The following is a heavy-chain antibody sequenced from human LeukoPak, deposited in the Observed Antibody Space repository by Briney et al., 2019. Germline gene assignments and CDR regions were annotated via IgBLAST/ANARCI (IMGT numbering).Heavy chain of an antibody. J-gene: IGHJ2*01. CDR1: GDSITNYY. CDR2: IYYSGST. CDR3: AKLEGRTLTRWYLDL. Sequence: NPSETLSLTCTVSGDSITNYYWSWIRQPPGKGLEWIGHIYYSGSTNFNPSLKSRVTLSVDTSKNQFSLKLTSVTAADTAVYYCAKLEGRTLTRWYLDLWGRGTLVTVSS. D-gene: IGHD4-17*01. V-gene: IGHV4-59*01.